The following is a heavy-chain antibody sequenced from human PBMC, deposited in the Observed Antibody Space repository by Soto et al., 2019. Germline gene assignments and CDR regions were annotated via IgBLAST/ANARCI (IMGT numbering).Heavy chain of an antibody. Sequence: QLQLQESGPGLVKPSETLSLTCTVSGGSISSSSYYWGWIRQPPGKGLEWIGSIYYSGSTYYNPSLKSRVTISVDTSKNQFSLKLSSVTAADTAVYYCARRTGRGGDGYGMDVWGQGTTVTVSS. CDR3: ARRTGRGGDGYGMDV. V-gene: IGHV4-39*01. D-gene: IGHD2-8*02. CDR1: GGSISSSSYY. CDR2: IYYSGST. J-gene: IGHJ6*02.